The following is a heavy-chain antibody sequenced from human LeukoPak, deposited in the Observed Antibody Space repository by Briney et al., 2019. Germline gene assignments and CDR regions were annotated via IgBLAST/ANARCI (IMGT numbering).Heavy chain of an antibody. J-gene: IGHJ4*02. CDR3: ARGGATGPFYFDF. D-gene: IGHD1-1*01. CDR2: ISTYNGDT. Sequence: ASVKVSCKASGYTLSNYGITWVRQAPGQGPEWMAWISTYNGDTLYEQKFQGRLTLTTDTSTHTVYMELRSLRSDDTAVYYCARGGATGPFYFDFWGQGTLVTVSS. CDR1: GYTLSNYG. V-gene: IGHV1-18*01.